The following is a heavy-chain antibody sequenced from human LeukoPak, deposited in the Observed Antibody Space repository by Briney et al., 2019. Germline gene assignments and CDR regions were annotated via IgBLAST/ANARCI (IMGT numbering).Heavy chain of an antibody. CDR1: GFTFSGYW. V-gene: IGHV3-74*01. CDR2: TNRDDSDT. Sequence: GGSLRLSCAASGFTFSGYWMHWVRQAPGKGLVWVSRTNRDDSDTSYADSVKGRFTISRDNAKNTLYLQMNSLRAEDTAVYHCARDLRMNGDYWGQGTLVTVSS. J-gene: IGHJ4*02. D-gene: IGHD1-1*01. CDR3: ARDLRMNGDY.